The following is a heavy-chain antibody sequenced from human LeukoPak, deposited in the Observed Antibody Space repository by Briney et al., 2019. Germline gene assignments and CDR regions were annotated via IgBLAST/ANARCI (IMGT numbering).Heavy chain of an antibody. CDR2: ISSGSSYI. CDR3: ARDKGYFDY. V-gene: IGHV3-21*01. Sequence: PGGSLRLSCAASGFTHSNFGMNWVRQAPGKGLEWVSSISSGSSYIYYADSVKGRFTISRDNAKNSLYLQMNSLRAEDTAVYYCARDKGYFDYWGQGTLVTVSS. J-gene: IGHJ4*02. CDR1: GFTHSNFG.